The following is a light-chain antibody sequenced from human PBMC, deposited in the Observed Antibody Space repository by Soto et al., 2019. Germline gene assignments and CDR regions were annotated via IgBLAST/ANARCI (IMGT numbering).Light chain of an antibody. Sequence: EIVLTQSPATLSLSPGERGTLSCRASQSVSTYLAWYQQKPGQAPRLLIYDASNRATGIPARFSGSGSGTDLNLPISYIEPEDFACYYCQQHSDWVTFGGGTKVEI. V-gene: IGKV3-11*01. J-gene: IGKJ4*01. CDR2: DAS. CDR1: QSVSTY. CDR3: QQHSDWVT.